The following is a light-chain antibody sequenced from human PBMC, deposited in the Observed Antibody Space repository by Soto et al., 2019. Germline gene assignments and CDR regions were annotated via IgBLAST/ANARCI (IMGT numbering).Light chain of an antibody. CDR3: QQSVSSAIT. J-gene: IGKJ5*01. CDR2: GAS. CDR1: QSVSSM. Sequence: EIVLTQSPGTLSLSPGERATLSSRASQSVSSMLAWYQQKPGQAPRLLIAGASSRATGIPDRFNGIASETEFTLPIRRLEPEAFALYSCQQSVSSAITLRKGTRLEI. V-gene: IGKV3-20*01.